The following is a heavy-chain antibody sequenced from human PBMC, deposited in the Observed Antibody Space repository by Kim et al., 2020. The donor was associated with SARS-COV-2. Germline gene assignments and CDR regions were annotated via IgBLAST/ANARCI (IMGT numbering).Heavy chain of an antibody. Sequence: SETLSLTCTVSGGSVSSGSYYWSWIRQPPGKGPEWIGYIYYSGSTNYNPSLKSRVTISVDTSKNQFSLKLSSVTAADTAVYYCASAIPLCSGGSCLPFTWGQGTLVTVSS. J-gene: IGHJ5*02. D-gene: IGHD2-15*01. V-gene: IGHV4-61*01. CDR2: IYYSGST. CDR1: GGSVSSGSYY. CDR3: ASAIPLCSGGSCLPFT.